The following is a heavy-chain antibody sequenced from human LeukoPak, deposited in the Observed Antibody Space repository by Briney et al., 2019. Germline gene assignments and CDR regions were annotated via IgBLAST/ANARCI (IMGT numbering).Heavy chain of an antibody. D-gene: IGHD2-8*01. CDR1: GYSFTSYW. Sequence: PGESLKISCKGSGYSFTSYWIGWVRQMPGKGLEWMGIIYPGDSDTRYSPSFQGQVTISADKSISTAYLHWTSLKASDTAMYFCARQFRMGDLKRGNWFDPWGQGTLVTVSS. CDR3: ARQFRMGDLKRGNWFDP. V-gene: IGHV5-51*01. CDR2: IYPGDSDT. J-gene: IGHJ5*02.